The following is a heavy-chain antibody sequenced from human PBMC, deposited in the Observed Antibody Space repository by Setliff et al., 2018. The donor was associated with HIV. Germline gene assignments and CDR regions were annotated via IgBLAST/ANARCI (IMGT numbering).Heavy chain of an antibody. J-gene: IGHJ5*02. CDR1: GASISSYY. V-gene: IGHV4-4*07. Sequence: SETLSLTCTVSGASISSYYWSWIRQPAGKGLEWIGRFYSSGRTKYSPSLRSRVSISVDTSKTQFSLKLSSVTAADTAVYYCARVRYCSGGSCYGGEYWFDPWGQGTLVTVSS. D-gene: IGHD2-15*01. CDR2: FYSSGRT. CDR3: ARVRYCSGGSCYGGEYWFDP.